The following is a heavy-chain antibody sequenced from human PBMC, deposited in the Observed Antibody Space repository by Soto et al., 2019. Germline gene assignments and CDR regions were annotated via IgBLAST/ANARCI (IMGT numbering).Heavy chain of an antibody. D-gene: IGHD3-16*01. CDR1: GFSFSVYW. J-gene: IGHJ4*02. Sequence: DVQLVASGGGLVQPGGSLRLSCAASGFSFSVYWMSWVRQSPGKGLEYVANIKQDGSEKYYMDSVEGRFTISRDDAKNSLYLQMNTLRAEDTALYYCARATQGAFDYWGQGVLVTVSS. CDR3: ARATQGAFDY. V-gene: IGHV3-7*05. CDR2: IKQDGSEK.